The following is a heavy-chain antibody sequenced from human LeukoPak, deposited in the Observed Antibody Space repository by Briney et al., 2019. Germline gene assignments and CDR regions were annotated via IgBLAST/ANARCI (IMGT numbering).Heavy chain of an antibody. Sequence: PSETLSLTCTVSNYSISTDYYWGWIRQPPGKGLEWIGTMYHSGSTYYNPYLKSRVTISVDTSKNQFSLKLSSVTAADTAVYYCARYDVWGSYRAFDYWGQGTLVTVSS. D-gene: IGHD3-16*02. CDR3: ARYDVWGSYRAFDY. V-gene: IGHV4-38-2*02. CDR1: NYSISTDYY. CDR2: MYHSGST. J-gene: IGHJ4*02.